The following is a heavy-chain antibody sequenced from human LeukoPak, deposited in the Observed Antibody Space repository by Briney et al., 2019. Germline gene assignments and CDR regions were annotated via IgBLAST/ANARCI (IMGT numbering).Heavy chain of an antibody. V-gene: IGHV4-4*09. CDR3: ARVGKNTMVRGFPFDY. CDR1: GGSISSYY. CDR2: IYTSGST. Sequence: SETLSLTCTVSGGSISSYYWSWIRQPPGKGLEWIGYIYTSGSTNYNPSLKSRVTISVDTSKNQFSLKLSSVTAADTAVCYCARVGKNTMVRGFPFDYWGQGTLVTVSS. D-gene: IGHD3-10*01. J-gene: IGHJ4*02.